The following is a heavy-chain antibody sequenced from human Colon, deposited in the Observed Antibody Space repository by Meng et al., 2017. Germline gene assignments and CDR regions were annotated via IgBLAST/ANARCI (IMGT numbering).Heavy chain of an antibody. CDR3: ANGYSPDY. CDR2: ISNNGGST. V-gene: IGHV3-23*04. D-gene: IGHD5-18*01. Sequence: VRLVGSGVALVKPGGSPRLSFAASGLTFSSYGMRWVRQAPGKGLEWVSTISNNGGSTYYADSVKGRFTISRDNSKNTLYLQMNSLRAEDTAVYYCANGYSPDYWGQGTRVTVSS. CDR1: GLTFSSYG. J-gene: IGHJ4*02.